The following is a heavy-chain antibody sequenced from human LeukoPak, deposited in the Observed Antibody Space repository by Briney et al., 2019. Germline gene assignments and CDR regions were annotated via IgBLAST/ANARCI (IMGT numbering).Heavy chain of an antibody. V-gene: IGHV4-39*01. D-gene: IGHD3-9*01. Sequence: SETLSLTCTVSGGSISSSSYYWGWIRQPPGKGLEWIGSIYYSGSTYYNPSLKSRVTISVDTSKNQFSLKLSSVTAAGTAVYYCARTSVLRYFGYGSEGCYFDYWGQGTLVTVSS. CDR2: IYYSGST. CDR1: GGSISSSSYY. J-gene: IGHJ4*02. CDR3: ARTSVLRYFGYGSEGCYFDY.